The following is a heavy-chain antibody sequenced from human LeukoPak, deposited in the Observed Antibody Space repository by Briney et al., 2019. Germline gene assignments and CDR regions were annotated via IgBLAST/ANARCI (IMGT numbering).Heavy chain of an antibody. J-gene: IGHJ4*02. CDR1: GFTFSSYA. D-gene: IGHD4-23*01. CDR3: ARGPAMTTVAL. CDR2: ISYDGSNK. Sequence: SGGSLRLSCAASGFTFSSYALHWVRQAPGKGLEWVAVISYDGSNKYYTDSVKGRFTISRDNSKNTLYLQMNSLRAEDTAVYYCARGPAMTTVALWGQGTLVTVSS. V-gene: IGHV3-30-3*01.